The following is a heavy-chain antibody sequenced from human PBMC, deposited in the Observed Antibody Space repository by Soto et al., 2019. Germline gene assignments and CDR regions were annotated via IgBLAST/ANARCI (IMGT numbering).Heavy chain of an antibody. CDR1: GYSFTSYW. CDR3: ARHGGSYGKKGGFHYYYGMDX. D-gene: IGHD1-26*01. Sequence: GESLKISCKGSGYSFTSYWIGWVRQMPGKGLEWMGIIYPGDPDTRYSPSFQGQVTISADKSIITAYLQWSSLKASDTAMYYCARHGGSYGKKGGFHYYYGMDXWGQGTTVTVS. CDR2: IYPGDPDT. V-gene: IGHV5-51*01. J-gene: IGHJ6*02.